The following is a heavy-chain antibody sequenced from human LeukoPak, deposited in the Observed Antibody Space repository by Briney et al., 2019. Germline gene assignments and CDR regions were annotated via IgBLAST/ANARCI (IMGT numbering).Heavy chain of an antibody. D-gene: IGHD2-2*01. CDR3: ARGRSSVVVPAYYMDV. J-gene: IGHJ6*03. CDR1: GFTFSDYY. CDR2: ISSSGSTI. Sequence: GGSLRLSCAASGFTFSDYYMSWIRQAPGEGLEWVSCISSSGSTIYYAGSVKGRFTISRDNAKNSLYLQMNSLRAEDTAVYYCARGRSSVVVPAYYMDVWGKGTTVTVSS. V-gene: IGHV3-11*04.